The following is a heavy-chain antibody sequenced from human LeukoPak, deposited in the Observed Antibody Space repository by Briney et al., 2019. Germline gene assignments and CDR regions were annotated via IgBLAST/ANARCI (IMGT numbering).Heavy chain of an antibody. Sequence: GGSLRLSCAASGFPFSNYAMSWVRQAPGRGLEWVSAISGRGVFTYYADSVKGRFTISRDNSKNTLYLQMNSLRAEDTAVYYCAKNRNADYAQYFEFWGQGTLVTVSS. D-gene: IGHD1-14*01. CDR3: AKNRNADYAQYFEF. J-gene: IGHJ4*02. V-gene: IGHV3-23*01. CDR2: ISGRGVFT. CDR1: GFPFSNYA.